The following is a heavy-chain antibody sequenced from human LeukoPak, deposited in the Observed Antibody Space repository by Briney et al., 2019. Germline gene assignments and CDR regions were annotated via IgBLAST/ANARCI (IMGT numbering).Heavy chain of an antibody. CDR1: GGSLSGFY. CDR2: INDSGST. Sequence: SETLSLTCAVYGGSLSGFYWIWIRQSPGTGLQWIGEINDSGSTTYNPSLKSLVTISLDTSKSQLSLQVTSVTAADTAVYFCARGGGLQWRGGFRRRYSYFYMDVGDKESTVTVS. D-gene: IGHD6-19*01. V-gene: IGHV4-34*01. J-gene: IGHJ6*03. CDR3: ARGGGLQWRGGFRRRYSYFYMDV.